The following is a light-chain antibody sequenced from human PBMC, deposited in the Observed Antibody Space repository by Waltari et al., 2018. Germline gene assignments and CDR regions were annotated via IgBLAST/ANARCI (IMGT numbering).Light chain of an antibody. J-gene: IGKJ1*01. CDR3: QQYDNWLGT. Sequence: EIVMTQPPATLSVFPGERATLSCRASQNSSSNLAWYQHKPGQAPRLLIYGASTRATGIPVRFSGSGSGTEFTLTISSLQSEDFAVYFCQQYDNWLGTFGQGTKVEIK. V-gene: IGKV3-15*01. CDR1: QNSSSN. CDR2: GAS.